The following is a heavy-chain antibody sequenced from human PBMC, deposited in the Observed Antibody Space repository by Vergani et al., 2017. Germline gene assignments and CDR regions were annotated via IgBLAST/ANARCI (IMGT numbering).Heavy chain of an antibody. J-gene: IGHJ3*02. CDR2: IYNSGST. V-gene: IGHV4-31*03. CDR1: GDSISSGVYY. D-gene: IGHD4-23*01. Sequence: QVRLQESGPGLVKPSETLSLTCSVSGDSISSGVYYWSWVRQRPGKGLEWIGYIYNSGSTYYNPSLKSRVTISVDASKNQFSLKLSSVTAADTAVYYCASQDDHNGNPGAFDIWGQGTKVTVSS. CDR3: ASQDDHNGNPGAFDI.